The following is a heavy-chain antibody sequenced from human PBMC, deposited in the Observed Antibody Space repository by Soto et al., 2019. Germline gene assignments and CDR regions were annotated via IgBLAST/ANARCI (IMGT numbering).Heavy chain of an antibody. CDR2: INSDGSDT. D-gene: IGHD2-8*01. V-gene: IGHV3-74*01. Sequence: PVGSLRLSGAASRFTFSSYWMHWVRQAPGKGLVWVSRINSDGSDTGYADSVKGRFTISRDNAKNTLYLQMNSLRAEDTAVYYCAREGMGFSNWFDPSGQGTLVTVSS. CDR1: RFTFSSYW. J-gene: IGHJ5*02. CDR3: AREGMGFSNWFDP.